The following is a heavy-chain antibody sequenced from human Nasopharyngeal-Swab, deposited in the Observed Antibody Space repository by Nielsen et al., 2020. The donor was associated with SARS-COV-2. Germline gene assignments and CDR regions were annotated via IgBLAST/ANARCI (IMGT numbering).Heavy chain of an antibody. Sequence: GASLKISCKGSGYSFTSYWIGWVRQLRGKGLEWMGIIYPGDSDIRYSQSFQGQVTISADKSISTAYLQWSSLKASDTAMYYCARRVGYCSGGSCYFDYWGQGTLVTVSS. J-gene: IGHJ4*02. CDR2: IYPGDSDI. V-gene: IGHV5-51*01. CDR3: ARRVGYCSGGSCYFDY. D-gene: IGHD2-15*01. CDR1: GYSFTSYW.